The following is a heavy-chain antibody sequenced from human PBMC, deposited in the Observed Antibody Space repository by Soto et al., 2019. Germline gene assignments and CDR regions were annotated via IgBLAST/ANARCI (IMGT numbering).Heavy chain of an antibody. J-gene: IGHJ6*02. CDR1: GYAFTDYW. CDR3: ARRGGGYGGYYYNYGLDV. Sequence: GESLKISCKGSGYAFTDYWIGWVRQMPGKGLEWMGIIYPGDSNIRYSTSFQGQVTISVDKSISTAYLQWSSLKASDTATYYCARRGGGYGGYYYNYGLDVWGQGTTVTVSS. CDR2: IYPGDSNI. D-gene: IGHD5-12*01. V-gene: IGHV5-51*01.